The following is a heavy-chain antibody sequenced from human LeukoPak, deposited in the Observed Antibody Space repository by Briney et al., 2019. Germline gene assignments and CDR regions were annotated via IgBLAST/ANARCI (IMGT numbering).Heavy chain of an antibody. D-gene: IGHD2-2*01. V-gene: IGHV3-21*01. CDR3: ARGFCTSASCYGSY. CDR2: ISSSSSSI. J-gene: IGHJ4*02. CDR1: GFIFRSYT. Sequence: GGSLRLSCAASGFIFRSYTMNWVRQARGKGLEWVSSISSSSSSIYYADSVKGRFTISRDNAKKSLYLQMNSLRAEDTAMYYCARGFCTSASCYGSYWGQGTLVTVSS.